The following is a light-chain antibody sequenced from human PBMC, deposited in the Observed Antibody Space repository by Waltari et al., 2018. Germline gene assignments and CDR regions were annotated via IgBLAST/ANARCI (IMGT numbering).Light chain of an antibody. V-gene: IGLV2-11*01. J-gene: IGLJ2*01. Sequence: QSVLTQPPSASGTPGQRVTISCTGTSSAVGGYNYVTWYQHHPGKAPKRMIYDVHKRPSGVPDRFSGSKSGNTASLTISGLQAEDEADYYCCSYTGSYVVFGGGTKLTVL. CDR3: CSYTGSYVV. CDR2: DVH. CDR1: SSAVGGYNY.